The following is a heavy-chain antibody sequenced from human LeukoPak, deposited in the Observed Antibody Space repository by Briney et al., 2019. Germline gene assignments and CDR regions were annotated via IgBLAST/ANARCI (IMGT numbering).Heavy chain of an antibody. J-gene: IGHJ5*02. D-gene: IGHD3-3*01. V-gene: IGHV4-39*07. CDR1: GGSISSSSYY. Sequence: SETLSLTCTVSGGSISSSSYYWGWIRQPPGKGLEWIGSIYYSGSTYYNPSLKSRVTISVDTSKNQFSLKLSSVTAADTAVYYCARGYDFWSGYNNWFDPWGQGTPVTVSS. CDR3: ARGYDFWSGYNNWFDP. CDR2: IYYSGST.